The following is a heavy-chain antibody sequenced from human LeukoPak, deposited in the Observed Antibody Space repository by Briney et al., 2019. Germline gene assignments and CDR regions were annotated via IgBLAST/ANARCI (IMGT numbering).Heavy chain of an antibody. CDR3: ATEIAARPSRYYYYGMDV. Sequence: SVKVSCKASGYTFTSYYMHWVRQAPGQGLEWMGIINPSGGSTSYAQKFQGRVTMTEDTSTDTAYMELSSLRSEDTAVYYCATEIAARPSRYYYYGMDVWGQGTTVTVSS. J-gene: IGHJ6*02. D-gene: IGHD6-6*01. V-gene: IGHV1-46*01. CDR2: INPSGGST. CDR1: GYTFTSYY.